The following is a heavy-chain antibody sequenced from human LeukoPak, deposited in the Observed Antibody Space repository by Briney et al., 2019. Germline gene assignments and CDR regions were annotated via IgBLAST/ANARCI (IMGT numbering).Heavy chain of an antibody. V-gene: IGHV4-59*01. CDR3: ARYSSYDAFDI. CDR1: GGSISSYF. Sequence: SETLSLTCTVSGGSISSYFWIWIRQPPGKGLEWIGYIYYSGSTNYNPSLKSRVTISVDTSKNQFSLKLSSVTAADTAVYYCARYSSYDAFDIWGQGTMVTVSS. D-gene: IGHD6-13*01. J-gene: IGHJ3*02. CDR2: IYYSGST.